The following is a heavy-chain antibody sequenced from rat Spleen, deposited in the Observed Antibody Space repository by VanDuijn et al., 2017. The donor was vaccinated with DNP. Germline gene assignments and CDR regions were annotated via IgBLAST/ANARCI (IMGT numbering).Heavy chain of an antibody. D-gene: IGHD4-3*01. CDR3: IRWNSGHFDY. V-gene: IGHV5-20*01. CDR1: GFTFSDHY. J-gene: IGHJ2*01. Sequence: EVQLVESGGGLVQPGRSLKLSCVVSGFTFSDHYMVWVRQAPTKGLEWVAAISYDGGRMYYRDSVRGRFTISRDNAKSTLYLQMNSLRSEDMATYYCIRWNSGHFDYWGQGVMVTVSS. CDR2: ISYDGGRM.